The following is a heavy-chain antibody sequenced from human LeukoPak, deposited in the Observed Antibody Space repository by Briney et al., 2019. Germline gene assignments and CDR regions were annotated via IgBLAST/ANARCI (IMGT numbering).Heavy chain of an antibody. D-gene: IGHD3-10*01. V-gene: IGHV1-2*02. CDR2: INPNSGGT. CDR3: ARIRRVQLQANDAFDI. J-gene: IGHJ3*02. CDR1: GYTFTGYY. Sequence: GASVKVSCKASGYTFTGYYMHWVRQAPGQGLEWMGWINPNSGGTNYAQKFQGRVTMTRDTSISTAYMEVSRLRSDDTAVHYCARIRRVQLQANDAFDIWGQGTMVTVSS.